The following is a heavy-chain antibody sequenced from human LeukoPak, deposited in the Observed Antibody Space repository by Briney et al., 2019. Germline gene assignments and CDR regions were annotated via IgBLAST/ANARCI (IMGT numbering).Heavy chain of an antibody. CDR3: ARTTEGYCSSTRCYGFSYYYYMDV. Sequence: PSETLSLTCTVSGGSISNYYWSWIRQPPGKGLEWIGYIYYSGSTNYNPSLKSRVTISVDMSKNQFSLKLSSVTAADTAVYYCARTTEGYCSSTRCYGFSYYYYMDVWGKGTTVTISS. V-gene: IGHV4-59*01. J-gene: IGHJ6*03. CDR2: IYYSGST. CDR1: GGSISNYY. D-gene: IGHD2-2*01.